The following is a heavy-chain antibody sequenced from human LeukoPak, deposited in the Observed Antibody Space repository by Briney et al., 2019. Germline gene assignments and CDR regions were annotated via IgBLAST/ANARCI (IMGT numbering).Heavy chain of an antibody. J-gene: IGHJ1*01. V-gene: IGHV3-23*01. CDR2: ISGSGGST. Sequence: GSLRLSCAASGFTFSSYAMSWVRQAPGKGLEWVSAISGSGGSTYYADSVKGRFTISRDNSKNTLYLQMNSLRAEDTAVYCCAKHYYDSSGYYYMFREEYFQHWGQGTLVTVSS. CDR3: AKHYYDSSGYYYMFREEYFQH. D-gene: IGHD3-22*01. CDR1: GFTFSSYA.